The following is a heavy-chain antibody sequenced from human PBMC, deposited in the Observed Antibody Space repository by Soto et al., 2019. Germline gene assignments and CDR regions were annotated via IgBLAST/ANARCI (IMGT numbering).Heavy chain of an antibody. CDR2: IYYSGST. CDR1: GGSISSYY. V-gene: IGHV4-59*01. D-gene: IGHD3-3*01. CDR3: ARGAGYDFWSGYPYYYYYMDV. J-gene: IGHJ6*03. Sequence: SETLSLTCTVSGGSISSYYWSWIRQPPGKGLEWIGYIYYSGSTNYNPSLKSRVTISVDTSKNQFSLKLSSVTAADTAVYYCARGAGYDFWSGYPYYYYYMDVWGKGTTVTV.